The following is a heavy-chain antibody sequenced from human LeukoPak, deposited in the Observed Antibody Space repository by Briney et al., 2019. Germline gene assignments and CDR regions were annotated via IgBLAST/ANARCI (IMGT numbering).Heavy chain of an antibody. CDR3: ARARLGELWEGDWFDP. CDR2: IYASGST. V-gene: IGHV4-4*07. Sequence: NPSETLSLTCTVSGGSISSYYWSWIRQPAGKGLEWIGHIYASGSTDYHPSLNSRVTMSVDTSKNQFSLKLSSMTAADTAVYYCARARLGELWEGDWFDPWGQGSLVTVSS. D-gene: IGHD3-10*01. J-gene: IGHJ5*02. CDR1: GGSISSYY.